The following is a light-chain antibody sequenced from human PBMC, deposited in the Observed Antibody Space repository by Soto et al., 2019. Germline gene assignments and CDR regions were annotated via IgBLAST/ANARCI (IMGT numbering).Light chain of an antibody. J-gene: IGKJ2*01. CDR3: QQRSNWPPVFT. Sequence: EIVLTQSPATLSLSPGERATLSCRASQSVSSYLAWYQQKPGQAPRLLIYDASNRATGIPARFSGSGSGTGFTLHISRLEPEEFAVYYCQQRSNWPPVFTFGQGTKLEIK. CDR1: QSVSSY. CDR2: DAS. V-gene: IGKV3-11*01.